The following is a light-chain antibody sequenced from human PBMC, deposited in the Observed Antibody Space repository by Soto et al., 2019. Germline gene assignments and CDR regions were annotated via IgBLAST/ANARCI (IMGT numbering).Light chain of an antibody. CDR2: KAS. J-gene: IGKJ1*01. CDR1: QSISSW. V-gene: IGKV1-5*03. Sequence: DIQMTQSPSPLSASVGDRVTITCRASQSISSWLAWYQQKPGKAPKLLIYKASSLESGVPSRFSGSGSGTEFALTISSLQPDDFATHYCQQYNSWTFGQGTKVEIK. CDR3: QQYNSWT.